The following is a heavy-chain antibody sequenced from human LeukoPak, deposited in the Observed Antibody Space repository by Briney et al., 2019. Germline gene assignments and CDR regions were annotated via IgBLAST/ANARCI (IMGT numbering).Heavy chain of an antibody. CDR1: GFPFSSYS. J-gene: IGHJ4*02. D-gene: IGHD6-13*01. CDR3: ARSIPYGTTWYGRSDY. Sequence: PGGSLRLSCAASGFPFSSYSMTWARQAPGKGLEWVANIKPDGTTKFYVDSVKGRFTISRDNALNSLYLQMNSLRAEDTAIYYCARSIPYGTTWYGRSDYWGQGTLVTVSS. CDR2: IKPDGTTK. V-gene: IGHV3-7*03.